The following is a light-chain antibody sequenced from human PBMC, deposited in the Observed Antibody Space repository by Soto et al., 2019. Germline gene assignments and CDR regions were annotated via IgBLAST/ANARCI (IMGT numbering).Light chain of an antibody. CDR1: QSLVYSNGNTY. CDR2: EVS. Sequence: DVVMTQSPLSLPVTLGQPASISCRSSQSLVYSNGNTYLNWFHQRPGQSPRRLIYEVSNRDSGVPERFSGSGSGTDFTLKISRVEAEDVGIYYCMQGTFWPFTFGPGTKVDVK. CDR3: MQGTFWPFT. V-gene: IGKV2-30*01. J-gene: IGKJ3*01.